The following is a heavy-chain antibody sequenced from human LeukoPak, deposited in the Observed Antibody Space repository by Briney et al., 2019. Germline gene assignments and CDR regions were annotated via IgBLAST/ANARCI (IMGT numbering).Heavy chain of an antibody. J-gene: IGHJ4*02. CDR2: TYYRSKWYN. CDR3: ARSWAGPKYYFDY. CDR1: GDSVSSNNAA. Sequence: SQTLSLTCAISGDSVSSNNAAWTWIRQSPSRGLEWLGRTYYRSKWYNDYAVSVKSRITISPDTSKNQFSLQLNSVTPEDTAVYYCARSWAGPKYYFDYWGQGALVTVSS. V-gene: IGHV6-1*01. D-gene: IGHD6-19*01.